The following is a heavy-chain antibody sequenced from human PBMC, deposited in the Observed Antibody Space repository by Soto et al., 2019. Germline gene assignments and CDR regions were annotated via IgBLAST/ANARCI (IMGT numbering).Heavy chain of an antibody. D-gene: IGHD1-26*01. CDR2: IIPIFGTA. CDR1: GGTFSSYA. J-gene: IGHJ6*02. Sequence: QVQLVQSGAEVKKPGSSVKVSCKASGGTFSSYAISWVRQAPGQGLEWMGGIIPIFGTANYAQKFQGRVKIPADESTSTAYMELSSLTSDDTAVYYCASALVGPSLVGGSYYGMDAWGQGTTVTISS. V-gene: IGHV1-69*01. CDR3: ASALVGPSLVGGSYYGMDA.